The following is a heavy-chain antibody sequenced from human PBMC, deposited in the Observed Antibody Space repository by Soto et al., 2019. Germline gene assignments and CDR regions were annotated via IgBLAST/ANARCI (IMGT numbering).Heavy chain of an antibody. CDR3: DKDRSHVALYYHAMDV. CDR2: ISGSCGST. CDR1: GFTFSNYS. D-gene: IGHD2-21*01. J-gene: IGHJ6*02. V-gene: IGHV3-23*01. Sequence: PGGSXRLSCASSGFTFSNYSMSWVRQAPGKGLEWVSAISGSCGSTYYADSVNGRFNISRDDSKNTLHLQMNSLRAEDTAEYFCDKDRSHVALYYHAMDVWGQGTTVTVSS.